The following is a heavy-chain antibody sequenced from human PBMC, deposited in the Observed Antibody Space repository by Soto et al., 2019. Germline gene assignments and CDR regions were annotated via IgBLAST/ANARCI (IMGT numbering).Heavy chain of an antibody. D-gene: IGHD4-17*01. CDR3: TTAWIDYGDYVGDDY. V-gene: IGHV3-15*01. J-gene: IGHJ4*02. CDR1: GFTFSNAW. Sequence: PGGSLRLSCAASGFTFSNAWMSWVRQAPGKGLEWVGRIKSKTDGGTTDYAAPVKGRFTISRDDSKNTLYLQMNSLKTEDTAVYYCTTAWIDYGDYVGDDYWGQGTLVTVSS. CDR2: IKSKTDGGTT.